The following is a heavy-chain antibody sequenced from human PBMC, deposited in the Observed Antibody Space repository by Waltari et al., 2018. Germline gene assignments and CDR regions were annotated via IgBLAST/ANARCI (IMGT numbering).Heavy chain of an antibody. CDR2: IYYTGST. CDR3: ARATRLMTTFGGVTTFDP. D-gene: IGHD3-16*01. V-gene: IGHV4-39*01. Sequence: QMQLQESGPGLVKPSETLSPTCSVSGYSISRRPFYWAWIRQPPGKGLEWLGNIYYTGSTYYNPSLKTRVAMSVDTSKNQFSLTLTSVTATDAAVYFCARATRLMTTFGGVTTFDPWGQGTLVTVSS. CDR1: GYSISRRPFY. J-gene: IGHJ5*02.